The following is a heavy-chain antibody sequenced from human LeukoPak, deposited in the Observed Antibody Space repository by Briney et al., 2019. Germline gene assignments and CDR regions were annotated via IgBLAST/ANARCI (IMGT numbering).Heavy chain of an antibody. J-gene: IGHJ6*03. D-gene: IGHD5-18*01. V-gene: IGHV4-59*01. CDR2: IYYSGST. CDR3: ARGVSRGYSYGRYYMDV. Sequence: SETLSLTCTVSGGSISSYYWSWIRQPPGKGLEWIGYIYYSGSTNNNPSLKSRVTISVDKSKNQISLKLSSVTAADTAVYYCARGVSRGYSYGRYYMDVWGKGTTVTVSS. CDR1: GGSISSYY.